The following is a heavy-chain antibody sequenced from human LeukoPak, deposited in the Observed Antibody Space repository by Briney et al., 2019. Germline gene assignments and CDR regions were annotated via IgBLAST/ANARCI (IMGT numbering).Heavy chain of an antibody. V-gene: IGHV3-21*01. Sequence: GGSLRLSCAASGFTFSSYSMNWVRQAPGKGLEWVSSISSSSSYIYCADSVKGRFTISRDNAKNSLYLQMNSLRAEDTAVYYCARSRYCSSTSCPDAFDIWGQGTMVTVSS. CDR1: GFTFSSYS. J-gene: IGHJ3*02. CDR2: ISSSSSYI. CDR3: ARSRYCSSTSCPDAFDI. D-gene: IGHD2-2*01.